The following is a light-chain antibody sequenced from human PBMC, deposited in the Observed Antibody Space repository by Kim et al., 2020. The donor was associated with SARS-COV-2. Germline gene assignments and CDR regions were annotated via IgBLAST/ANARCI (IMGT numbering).Light chain of an antibody. Sequence: SYELTQPPSVSVSPGQTASISCSGDKLGDKYACWYQQKPGQSPVLVIYQDSQRPSGIPERFSGSNSGNTATLTISGTQAMDEADYYCQSWDRSTVVFGGG. CDR3: QSWDRSTVV. CDR1: KLGDKY. V-gene: IGLV3-1*01. J-gene: IGLJ2*01. CDR2: QDS.